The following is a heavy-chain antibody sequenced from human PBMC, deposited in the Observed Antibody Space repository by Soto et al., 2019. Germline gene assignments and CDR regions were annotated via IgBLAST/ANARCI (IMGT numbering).Heavy chain of an antibody. CDR2: IWYDGSNK. J-gene: IGHJ6*02. Sequence: GGSLRLSCAASGFTFSSYGMHWVRQAPGKGLEWVAVIWYDGSNKYYADSVKGRFTISRDNSKNTLYLQMNSLRAEDTAVYYCARDLGMVYFYYYGMDVWGQGTKVTVSS. D-gene: IGHD2-8*01. CDR1: GFTFSSYG. V-gene: IGHV3-33*01. CDR3: ARDLGMVYFYYYGMDV.